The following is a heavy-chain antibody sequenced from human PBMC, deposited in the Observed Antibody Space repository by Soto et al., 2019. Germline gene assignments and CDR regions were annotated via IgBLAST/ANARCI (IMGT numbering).Heavy chain of an antibody. D-gene: IGHD2-15*01. CDR3: ASAGGCSGGSCYGSGYYGMDV. CDR2: IIPIFGTA. J-gene: IGHJ6*02. Sequence: GASVKVSCKASGGTFSSYAISWVRQAPGQGLEWMGGIIPIFGTANYAQKFQGRVTITADESTSTAYMELSSLRSEDTAVYYCASAGGCSGGSCYGSGYYGMDVWGQGTTVTVSS. V-gene: IGHV1-69*13. CDR1: GGTFSSYA.